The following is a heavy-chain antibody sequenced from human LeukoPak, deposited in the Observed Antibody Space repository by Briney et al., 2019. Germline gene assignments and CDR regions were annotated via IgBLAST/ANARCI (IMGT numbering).Heavy chain of an antibody. CDR2: ISSSSSYI. D-gene: IGHD3-3*01. J-gene: IGHJ6*03. Sequence: GGSLRLSCAASGFTFSSYSMNWVRQAPGKGPEWVSSISSSSSYIYYADSMKGRFTISRDNAKNSLYLQMNSLRAEDTALYYCARRPNDFWSGYFPRYYYYYYYMDVWGKGTTVTVSS. V-gene: IGHV3-21*04. CDR3: ARRPNDFWSGYFPRYYYYYYYMDV. CDR1: GFTFSSYS.